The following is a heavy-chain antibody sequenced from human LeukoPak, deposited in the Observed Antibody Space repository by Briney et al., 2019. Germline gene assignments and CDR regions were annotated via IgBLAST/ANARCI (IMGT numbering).Heavy chain of an antibody. Sequence: SETLSLTCTVSGGSISGSYWSWIRQPPRKGLEWIAYMYNSGSTNYNPSLKSRVTISIDTSKNQFSLKLSSLTAADTAIYYCARGIESYGDYGYWGQGILVTVSS. CDR2: MYNSGST. D-gene: IGHD4-17*01. J-gene: IGHJ4*02. V-gene: IGHV4-59*01. CDR1: GGSISGSY. CDR3: ARGIESYGDYGY.